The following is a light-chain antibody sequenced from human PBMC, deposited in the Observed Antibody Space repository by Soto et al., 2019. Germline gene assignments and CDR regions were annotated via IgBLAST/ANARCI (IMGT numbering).Light chain of an antibody. V-gene: IGKV3-15*01. J-gene: IGKJ3*01. Sequence: EIVMTQSPATLPVSPGERATLSCRASQSISSNLAWYQQKPGQAPRLLIYGASTRATGIPATFSGSESGTEFTLTISSLQSEDFAVYYCQQYNNWPFTFGPGTKVDIK. CDR2: GAS. CDR1: QSISSN. CDR3: QQYNNWPFT.